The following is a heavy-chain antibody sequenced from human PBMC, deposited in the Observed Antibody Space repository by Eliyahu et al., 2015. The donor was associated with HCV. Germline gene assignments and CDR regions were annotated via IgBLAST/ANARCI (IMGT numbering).Heavy chain of an antibody. D-gene: IGHD3-9*01. J-gene: IGHJ5*02. CDR3: ARGPDILTLGCNFDP. CDR2: INPNTGAP. Sequence: QVQLVQSGAEVKKPGASVKVSCKASGYTFIGRFMHWVRQAPGQGPEWMGWINPNTGAPTYAQKFQGRVTLTRDTSISTAYMELSRLRSDDTAVYYCARGPDILTLGCNFDPWGQGNLVTVSS. CDR1: GYTFIGRF. V-gene: IGHV1-2*02.